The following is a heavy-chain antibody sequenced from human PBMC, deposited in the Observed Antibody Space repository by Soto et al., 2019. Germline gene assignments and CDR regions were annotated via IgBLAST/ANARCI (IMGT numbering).Heavy chain of an antibody. V-gene: IGHV3-23*01. J-gene: IGHJ4*02. CDR3: AKGPYDSSGYYLPRLFDY. D-gene: IGHD3-22*01. CDR1: GFTFSSYA. Sequence: GVLRLSCAASGFTFSSYAMSWVRQAPGKGLEWVSAISGSGGSTYYADSVKGRFTISRDNSKNTLYLQMNSLRAEDTAVYYCAKGPYDSSGYYLPRLFDYWGQGTLVTVSS. CDR2: ISGSGGST.